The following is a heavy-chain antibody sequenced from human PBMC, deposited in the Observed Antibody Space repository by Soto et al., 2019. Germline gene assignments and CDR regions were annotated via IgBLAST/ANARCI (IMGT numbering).Heavy chain of an antibody. D-gene: IGHD2-15*01. V-gene: IGHV6-1*01. Sequence: PSQTLSLTCVISGDSVSSNGACWNWIRQSPSRGLQWLGRIYYRSKWFHDYAASVESRMPINPDTSRNQFSLQLNYVTPEDTAVYYCARVHCSAGTCLDGLDFWGQGTTVTVSS. CDR1: GDSVSSNGAC. CDR3: ARVHCSAGTCLDGLDF. CDR2: IYYRSKWFH. J-gene: IGHJ6*02.